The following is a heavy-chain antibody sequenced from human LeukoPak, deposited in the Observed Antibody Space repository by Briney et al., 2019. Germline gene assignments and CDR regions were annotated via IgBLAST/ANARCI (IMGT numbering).Heavy chain of an antibody. D-gene: IGHD2-2*01. Sequence: PGASLRLSCAASGFTFSSYAMSWVRQGPGKGLEWVLAISGSGGSRYYADSVKGRFTISRDNSKNTLYLQMNSLRAEDTAVYYCAKTLGYCSSTSCKPRDYWGQGTLVTVSS. CDR1: GFTFSSYA. CDR2: ISGSGGSR. V-gene: IGHV3-23*01. J-gene: IGHJ4*02. CDR3: AKTLGYCSSTSCKPRDY.